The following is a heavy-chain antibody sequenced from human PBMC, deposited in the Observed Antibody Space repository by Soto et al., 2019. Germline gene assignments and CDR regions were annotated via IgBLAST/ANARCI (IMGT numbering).Heavy chain of an antibody. V-gene: IGHV1-3*01. Sequence: ASVKVSCKASGYTFTSYAMHWVRQSPGQRLEWMGWINAGNGNTKYSQKFQGRVTMSVDRSINTAYLEWSSLKASDSAMYYCARLTLAHDSSGYHIFDYWGLGTLVTVSS. CDR2: INAGNGNT. J-gene: IGHJ4*02. D-gene: IGHD3-22*01. CDR3: ARLTLAHDSSGYHIFDY. CDR1: GYTFTSYA.